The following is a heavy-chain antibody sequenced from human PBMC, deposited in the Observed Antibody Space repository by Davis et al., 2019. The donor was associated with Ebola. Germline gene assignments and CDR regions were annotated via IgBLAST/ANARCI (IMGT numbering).Heavy chain of an antibody. D-gene: IGHD3-10*01. CDR1: GGSISSYY. J-gene: IGHJ4*02. V-gene: IGHV4-59*01. CDR3: ARVWNDYGSGSYYDY. Sequence: MPGGSLRLSCTVSGGSISSYYWSWIRQPPGKGLEWIGYIYYSGSTNYNPSLKSRVTISVDTSKNQFSLKLSSVTTADTAVYYCARVWNDYGSGSYYDYWGQGILVTVSS. CDR2: IYYSGST.